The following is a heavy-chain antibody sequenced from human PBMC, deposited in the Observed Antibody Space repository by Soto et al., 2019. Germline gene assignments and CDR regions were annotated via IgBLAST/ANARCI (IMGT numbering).Heavy chain of an antibody. CDR1: GGSISSSSYY. Sequence: SETLSLTCTVSGGSISSSSYYWGWIRQPPGKGLEWIGSIYYSGSTYYNPSLKSRVTISVDTSKNQFSLKLSSVTAADTAVYYCARHWRKDYYYYGMDVWGQGTTVTV. J-gene: IGHJ6*02. V-gene: IGHV4-39*01. D-gene: IGHD2-15*01. CDR3: ARHWRKDYYYYGMDV. CDR2: IYYSGST.